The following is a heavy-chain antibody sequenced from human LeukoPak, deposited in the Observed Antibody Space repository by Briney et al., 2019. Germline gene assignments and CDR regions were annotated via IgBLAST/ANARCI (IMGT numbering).Heavy chain of an antibody. J-gene: IGHJ4*02. CDR3: ARVGIAADY. Sequence: GGSLRLSRAASGFTFSSYSMNWVRQAPGKGLEWVAVISYDGSNKYYADSVKGRFTISRDNSKNTLYLQMNSLRAEDTAVYYCARVGIAADYWGQATLITVSS. D-gene: IGHD6-13*01. V-gene: IGHV3-30*03. CDR2: ISYDGSNK. CDR1: GFTFSSYS.